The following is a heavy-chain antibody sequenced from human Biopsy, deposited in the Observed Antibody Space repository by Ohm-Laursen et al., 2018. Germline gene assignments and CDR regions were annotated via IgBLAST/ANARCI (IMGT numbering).Heavy chain of an antibody. V-gene: IGHV1-46*01. J-gene: IGHJ4*02. Sequence: ASVKVSCKASGYSFTSYYMHWVRQAPGQGLEWMGMINPSGSTTSYPQIFQGRVTMTRNTSKSTVYMELSSLRSADMAVYFCARNTGWYGDLYYFDYWGQGTLVTVSS. D-gene: IGHD6-19*01. CDR3: ARNTGWYGDLYYFDY. CDR1: GYSFTSYY. CDR2: INPSGSTT.